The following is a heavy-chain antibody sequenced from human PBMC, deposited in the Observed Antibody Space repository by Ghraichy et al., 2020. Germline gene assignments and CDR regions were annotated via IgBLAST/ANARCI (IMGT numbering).Heavy chain of an antibody. V-gene: IGHV4-38-2*02. CDR1: GYSISSGYY. CDR3: ARDSGFGVFYFDP. Sequence: SETLSLTCTVSGYSISSGYYWGWIRQPPGKGLEWIASTYHSGSTSYNPSLKSRVTISVDTSKNQFSLNLNSVTAADTAGYYCARDSGFGVFYFDPWGPGTLMTVSS. J-gene: IGHJ4*02. CDR2: TYHSGST. D-gene: IGHD3-10*01.